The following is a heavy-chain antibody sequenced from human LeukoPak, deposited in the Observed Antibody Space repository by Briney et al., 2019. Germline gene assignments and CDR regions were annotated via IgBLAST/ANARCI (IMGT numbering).Heavy chain of an antibody. J-gene: IGHJ5*02. CDR3: ASPYSGSYSMWFDP. Sequence: GGSLRLSCAASGFTFNSYAMHWVRQAPGKGLEWVAVISYDGSNKYYADSVKGRFTISRDNSKNTLYLQMNSLRAEDTAVYYCASPYSGSYSMWFDPWGQGTLVTVSS. CDR1: GFTFNSYA. V-gene: IGHV3-30*04. CDR2: ISYDGSNK. D-gene: IGHD1-26*01.